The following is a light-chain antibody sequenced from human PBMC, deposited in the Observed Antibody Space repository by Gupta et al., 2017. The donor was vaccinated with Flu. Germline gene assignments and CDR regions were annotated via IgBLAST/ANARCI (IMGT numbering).Light chain of an antibody. Sequence: SDVGGYDYVSCYQHHPAKAPKLMMYEVSNRPSGVSNRYSGSKSGNTDYLTLSGTQAEEEAYYNCSSYIRSSTFNWVFGGGTKVTVL. CDR1: SDVGGYDY. CDR2: EVS. CDR3: SSYIRSSTFNWV. J-gene: IGLJ3*02. V-gene: IGLV2-14*01.